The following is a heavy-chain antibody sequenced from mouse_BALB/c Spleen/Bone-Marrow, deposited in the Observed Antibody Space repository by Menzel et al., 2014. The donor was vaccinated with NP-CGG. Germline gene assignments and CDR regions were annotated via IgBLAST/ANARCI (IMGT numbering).Heavy chain of an antibody. Sequence: QVQLQQSGAELARPGASVKLSCMASGYTFTDYYINWVRRRTGQGLEWIGEIYPGNGNTYYNEKFKGKATLTADKSSSTAYMQLSSLTSEDSAVYFCARGGYYRYDGFAYWGQGTLVTVSA. CDR2: IYPGNGNT. J-gene: IGHJ3*01. D-gene: IGHD2-14*01. V-gene: IGHV1-77*01. CDR1: GYTFTDYY. CDR3: ARGGYYRYDGFAY.